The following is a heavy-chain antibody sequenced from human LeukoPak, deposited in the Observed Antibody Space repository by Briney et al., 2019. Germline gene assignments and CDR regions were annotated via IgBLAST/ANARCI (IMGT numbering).Heavy chain of an antibody. V-gene: IGHV3-30-3*01. CDR2: ISYDGSNK. J-gene: IGHJ4*02. CDR3: ARDTRIWFGNLDY. D-gene: IGHD3-10*01. Sequence: GSLRLSCAASGFTFSSYAMQWVRLAPGKGLVWVAVISYDGSNKYYADSVKGRFTISRDNSRNTLYLQMNSLRAEDTAVYYCARDTRIWFGNLDYWGQGTLVTVSS. CDR1: GFTFSSYA.